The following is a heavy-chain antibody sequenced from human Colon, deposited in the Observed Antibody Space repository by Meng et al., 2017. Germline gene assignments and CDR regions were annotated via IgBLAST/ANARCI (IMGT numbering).Heavy chain of an antibody. Sequence: QLQQSGPGLVKPPPTPYPTCATPGDSVSSNDATWNWIRQSPSRGLEWLGRTFYRAKWISDYAVSLESRITINPDTSKNQFTLQLNSVTPEDTAVYYCARLVGNSWLPDWGQGTLVTVSS. CDR1: GDSVSSNDAT. CDR2: TFYRAKWIS. D-gene: IGHD6-13*01. CDR3: ARLVGNSWLPD. V-gene: IGHV6-1*01. J-gene: IGHJ4*02.